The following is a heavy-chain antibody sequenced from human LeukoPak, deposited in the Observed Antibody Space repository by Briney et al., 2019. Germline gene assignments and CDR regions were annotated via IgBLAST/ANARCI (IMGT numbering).Heavy chain of an antibody. D-gene: IGHD4-11*01. CDR1: GGSISSSSYY. V-gene: IGHV4-39*01. J-gene: IGHJ5*02. Sequence: SETLSLTCTVSGGSISSSSYYWGWIRQPPGKGLEWIASIYYSGSTYYNPSLKSRVTISVDTSKNQFSLKLSSVTAADTAVYYCAGSYSNYVGWFDPWGQGTLVTVSS. CDR3: AGSYSNYVGWFDP. CDR2: IYYSGST.